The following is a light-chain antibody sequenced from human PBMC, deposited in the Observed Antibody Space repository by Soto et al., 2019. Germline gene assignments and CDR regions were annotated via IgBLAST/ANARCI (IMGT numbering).Light chain of an antibody. Sequence: QSALTQPASVSGSPGQSITISCTGTSSDVGGYNYVSWYQQHPGKAPKRIIYDVSNRPSGVSNRFSGSKSGNTASLTISGLQAEDEADYYFSSYTSRSTLVVFGGGTKVTVL. CDR1: SSDVGGYNY. V-gene: IGLV2-14*01. CDR2: DVS. J-gene: IGLJ2*01. CDR3: SSYTSRSTLVV.